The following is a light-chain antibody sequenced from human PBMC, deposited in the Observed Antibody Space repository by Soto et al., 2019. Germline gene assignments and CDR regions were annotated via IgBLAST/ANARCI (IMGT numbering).Light chain of an antibody. V-gene: IGKV1-5*03. J-gene: IGKJ4*01. Sequence: DIQMAQSPSTLPANIGDRVSITCRASQTINTWLAWYQQKPGKAPNLLIYQASTLETGVPSRFSGSGSGTEFTLTISGLQPDDFASYYCQQYDNYPLTFGGRTKVEI. CDR2: QAS. CDR1: QTINTW. CDR3: QQYDNYPLT.